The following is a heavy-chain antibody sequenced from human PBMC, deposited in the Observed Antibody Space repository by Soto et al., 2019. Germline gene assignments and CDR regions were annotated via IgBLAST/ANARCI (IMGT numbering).Heavy chain of an antibody. CDR3: ARDWEYSSSSLGVSDY. V-gene: IGHV3-30-3*01. Sequence: QVQLVESGGGVVQPGRSLRLSCAASGFTFSSYAMHWVRQAPGKGLEWVAVISYDGSNKYYADSVKGRFTISRDNSKNTLYLQMNSLRAEDTAVYYCARDWEYSSSSLGVSDYWGQGTLVTVSS. J-gene: IGHJ4*02. CDR1: GFTFSSYA. D-gene: IGHD6-6*01. CDR2: ISYDGSNK.